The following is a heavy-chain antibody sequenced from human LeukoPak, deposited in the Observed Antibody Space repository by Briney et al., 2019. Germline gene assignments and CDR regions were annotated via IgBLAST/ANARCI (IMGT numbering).Heavy chain of an antibody. V-gene: IGHV3-23*01. CDR1: GFTFSSYA. CDR2: ISGSGGST. Sequence: GGSLRLSCAASGFTFSSYAMSWVRQAPGKGLEWVSAISGSGGSTYYADSVKGRFTISRDNSKNTLYLLMTSLRAEDTAVYYCAKAHPVRSGYCMDYWGQGTTVTVSS. J-gene: IGHJ4*02. D-gene: IGHD3-3*01. CDR3: AKAHPVRSGYCMDY.